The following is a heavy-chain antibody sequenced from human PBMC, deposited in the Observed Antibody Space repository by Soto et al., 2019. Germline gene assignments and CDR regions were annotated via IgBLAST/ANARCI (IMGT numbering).Heavy chain of an antibody. Sequence: QAQLVQSGAEVKKPGASVKVSCKASGYTFTSYDINWVRQAPGQGLEWLGWMDPNSGSTGYAQNFQGRVTMTRNISINTAQMERSSLRSEATDLYSCARERKFDFWRKGFDVWGQGTTVTVSS. D-gene: IGHD3-3*01. CDR1: GYTFTSYD. CDR2: MDPNSGST. J-gene: IGHJ6*02. CDR3: ARERKFDFWRKGFDV. V-gene: IGHV1-8*01.